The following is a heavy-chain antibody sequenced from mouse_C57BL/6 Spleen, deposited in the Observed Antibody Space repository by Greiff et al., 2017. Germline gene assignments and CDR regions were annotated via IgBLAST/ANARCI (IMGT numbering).Heavy chain of an antibody. V-gene: IGHV1-50*01. D-gene: IGHD4-1*01. CDR2: IDPSDSST. CDR1: GYTFTSYW. Sequence: VQLQQPGAELVKPGASVKLSCKASGYTFTSYWMQWVKQRPGQGLEWIGEIDPSDSSTNYNQKFKGKATLTVDTSSSTAYMQLSSLTSEDSAVYYCARKGTGTVFFDYWGQGTTLTVSS. CDR3: ARKGTGTVFFDY. J-gene: IGHJ2*01.